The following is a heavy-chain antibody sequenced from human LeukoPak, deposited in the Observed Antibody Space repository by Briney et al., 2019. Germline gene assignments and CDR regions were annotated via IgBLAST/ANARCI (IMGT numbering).Heavy chain of an antibody. CDR3: ARSGSGWYVGTDY. J-gene: IGHJ4*02. V-gene: IGHV1-2*06. D-gene: IGHD6-19*01. Sequence: ASVKVSCKASGYTFTGYYMHWVRQVPGQGLEWMGRINPNSGGTNYAQKFQGRVTMTRDTSISTAYMELSRLRSDDTAVYYCARSGSGWYVGTDYWGQGTLVTVSS. CDR1: GYTFTGYY. CDR2: INPNSGGT.